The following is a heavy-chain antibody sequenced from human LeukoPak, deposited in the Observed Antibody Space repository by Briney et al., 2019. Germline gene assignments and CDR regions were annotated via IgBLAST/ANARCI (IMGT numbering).Heavy chain of an antibody. V-gene: IGHV4-34*01. D-gene: IGHD6-19*01. CDR1: GESFSGFY. Sequence: SETLSLTCAVYGESFSGFYWSWIRQPPGKGLEWIGEINHSGSTNYNPSLKSRVTISVDTSKSQFSLKLNSVTAADTAVFYCARGGFGSGWSYFDYWGQGTLVTVSS. CDR2: INHSGST. J-gene: IGHJ4*02. CDR3: ARGGFGSGWSYFDY.